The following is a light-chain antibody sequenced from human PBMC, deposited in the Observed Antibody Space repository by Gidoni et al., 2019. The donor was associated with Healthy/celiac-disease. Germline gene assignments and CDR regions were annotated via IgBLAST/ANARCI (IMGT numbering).Light chain of an antibody. CDR3: MQALQTPYT. Sequence: IVMLQSPLPLPVTPGEPASISCRSSQSLLHSNGYNYLDWYLQKPGQSPQLLIYLGSNRASGVPDRFSGSGSGTDFTLKISRVEAEDVGVYYCMQALQTPYTFGQGTKLEIK. V-gene: IGKV2-28*01. J-gene: IGKJ2*01. CDR1: QSLLHSNGYNY. CDR2: LGS.